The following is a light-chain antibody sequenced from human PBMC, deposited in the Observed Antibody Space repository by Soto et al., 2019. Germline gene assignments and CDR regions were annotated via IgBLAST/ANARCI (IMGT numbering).Light chain of an antibody. CDR1: QNVTSNL. Sequence: IVLTQSPGTLSLSPGARATLSCMASQNVTSNLLVWYQQHPGQAPRLLIYGASSRATGIPDRFSGSGSGTDFTLTIRRLEPDDFAVYYCQKYGTFWTFGQGTKVDIK. V-gene: IGKV3-20*01. CDR2: GAS. J-gene: IGKJ1*01. CDR3: QKYGTFWT.